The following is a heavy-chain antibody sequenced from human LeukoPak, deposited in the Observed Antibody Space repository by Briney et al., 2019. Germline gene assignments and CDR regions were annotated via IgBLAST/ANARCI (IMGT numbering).Heavy chain of an antibody. V-gene: IGHV4-34*01. D-gene: IGHD3-22*01. J-gene: IGHJ4*02. CDR3: ARGPYYYDSSGYLHFDY. Sequence: SETLSLTCAVYGGSFSGYYWSWTRQPPGKGLEWIGEINHSGSTNYNPSLKSRVTISVDTSKNQFSLKLSSVTAADTAAYYCARGPYYYDSSGYLHFDYWGQGTLVTVSS. CDR2: INHSGST. CDR1: GGSFSGYY.